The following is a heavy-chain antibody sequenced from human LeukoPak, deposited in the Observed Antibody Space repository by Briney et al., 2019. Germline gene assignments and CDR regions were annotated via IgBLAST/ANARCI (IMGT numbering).Heavy chain of an antibody. V-gene: IGHV1-2*02. CDR1: GYTFTGYY. J-gene: IGHJ6*02. CDR2: INPNSGGT. Sequence: ASVKVSCKASGYTFTGYYMHWVRQAPGQGLEWMGWINPNSGGTNYAQKFQGRVTMTRDTSISTAYMELSRLRSDDTAVYYCARPTWGTISRYGMDVWGQGTMVTVSS. D-gene: IGHD3-3*01. CDR3: ARPTWGTISRYGMDV.